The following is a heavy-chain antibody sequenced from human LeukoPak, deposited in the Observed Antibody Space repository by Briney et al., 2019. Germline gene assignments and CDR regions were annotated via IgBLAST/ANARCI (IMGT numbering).Heavy chain of an antibody. CDR3: ARHIPFWSGPYSGLYYFDY. D-gene: IGHD3-3*01. Sequence: PSQTLSLTCTVSGGSISNTSYYWGWIRQPPGKGLEWIGSIYYSGSTYSNPSLKSRVTISVDTSKNQFSLKLSSVTAADTAVYYCARHIPFWSGPYSGLYYFDYWGQGTLVTVSS. J-gene: IGHJ4*02. V-gene: IGHV4-39*01. CDR1: GGSISNTSYY. CDR2: IYYSGST.